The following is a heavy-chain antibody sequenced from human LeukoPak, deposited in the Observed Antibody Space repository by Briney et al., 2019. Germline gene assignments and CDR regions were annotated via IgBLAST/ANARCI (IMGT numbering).Heavy chain of an antibody. D-gene: IGHD2-2*01. V-gene: IGHV4-59*01. CDR1: GGSISSYY. CDR3: AGEASSTSYNYYYYGMDV. J-gene: IGHJ6*02. Sequence: KPSETLSLTCTVSGGSISSYYWSWIRQPPGKGLEWIGYIYYSGSTNYNPSLKSRVTISVDTSKNQFSLKLSSVTAADTAVYYRAGEASSTSYNYYYYGMDVWGQGTTVTVSS. CDR2: IYYSGST.